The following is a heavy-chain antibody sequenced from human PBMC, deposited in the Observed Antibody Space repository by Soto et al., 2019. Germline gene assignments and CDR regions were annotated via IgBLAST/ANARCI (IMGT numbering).Heavy chain of an antibody. CDR2: INPSGGGT. D-gene: IGHD3-10*01. CDR1: GYIFTSYY. V-gene: IGHV1-46*01. J-gene: IGHJ5*02. Sequence: ASVKVSCKAFGYIFTSYYIHWVRQAPGQGLEWMGLINPSGGGTSYAQKFQGRLTMTRDTSTSTVFMELSSLRSDDTAVYYCARGYGSGSYSAWGQGTLVNVYS. CDR3: ARGYGSGSYSA.